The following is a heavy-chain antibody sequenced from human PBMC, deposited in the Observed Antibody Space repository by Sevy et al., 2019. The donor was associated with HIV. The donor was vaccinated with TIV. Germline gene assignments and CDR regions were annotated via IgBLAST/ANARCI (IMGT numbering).Heavy chain of an antibody. V-gene: IGHV3-30*02. Sequence: GGSLRLSCAASGFTFTSYGMHWVRQAPGKGLEWVAFIRDDGSIKSYAESVKGRVTISRDNSKNTVYLEMDSLTGEDTAVYYCAKDSTFVSLYYNSLGYGALRSYFDSWGQGALVTVSS. D-gene: IGHD3-22*01. CDR1: GFTFTSYG. CDR3: AKDSTFVSLYYNSLGYGALRSYFDS. J-gene: IGHJ4*02. CDR2: IRDDGSIK.